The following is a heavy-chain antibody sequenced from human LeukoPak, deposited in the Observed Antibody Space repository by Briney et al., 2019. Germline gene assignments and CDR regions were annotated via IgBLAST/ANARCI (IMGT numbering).Heavy chain of an antibody. Sequence: GGSLRLSCAASEFTFSNYGMHWVRQAPGKGLEWVAVISYDGSNKYYADSVKGRFTISRDNSKNTLYLQMNSLRAEDTAVYYCAKRGSVIGRGYFDYWGQGTLVTVSS. CDR3: AKRGSVIGRGYFDY. CDR1: EFTFSNYG. V-gene: IGHV3-33*05. D-gene: IGHD2/OR15-2a*01. J-gene: IGHJ4*02. CDR2: ISYDGSNK.